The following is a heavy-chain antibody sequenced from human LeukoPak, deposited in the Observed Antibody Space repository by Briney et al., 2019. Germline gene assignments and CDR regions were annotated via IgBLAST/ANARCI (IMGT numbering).Heavy chain of an antibody. Sequence: GGSLRLSCAASGFTFSNYNMNWVRQAPGKGLEWVSSISSSSSYIYYADSVRGRFTISRDNARNSLHLQMNSLRAEDTAVYYCARGKPGVGASLDYWGQGSLVTVSS. J-gene: IGHJ4*02. CDR3: ARGKPGVGASLDY. CDR2: ISSSSSYI. D-gene: IGHD1-26*01. CDR1: GFTFSNYN. V-gene: IGHV3-21*01.